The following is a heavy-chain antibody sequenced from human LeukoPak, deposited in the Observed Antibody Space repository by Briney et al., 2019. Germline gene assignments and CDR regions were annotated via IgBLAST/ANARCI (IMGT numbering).Heavy chain of an antibody. J-gene: IGHJ4*02. CDR1: GYSFTSYW. CDR2: IYPGDSDT. CDR3: ARDNYDDYVTFDY. Sequence: GESLKISCKGSGYSFTSYWIGWVRQMPGKGLEWMGIIYPGDSDTRYSPSFQGQVTISADKSISTAYLHCSSLKASDTAMYYCARDNYDDYVTFDYWGQGTLLTVSS. V-gene: IGHV5-51*01. D-gene: IGHD4-17*01.